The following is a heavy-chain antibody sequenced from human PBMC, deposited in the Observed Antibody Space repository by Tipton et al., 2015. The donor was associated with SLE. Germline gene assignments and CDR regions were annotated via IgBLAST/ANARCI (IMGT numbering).Heavy chain of an antibody. CDR2: ISYDGSNK. Sequence: RSLRLSCAASGFTFSSYAMHWVRQAPGKGLEWVAVISYDGSNKYYADSVKGRFTISRDNSKNTLYLQMNSLRAEDTAVYYCARALHSSVPQHWGQGTLVTVSS. J-gene: IGHJ1*01. CDR1: GFTFSSYA. V-gene: IGHV3-30-3*01. D-gene: IGHD6-19*01. CDR3: ARALHSSVPQH.